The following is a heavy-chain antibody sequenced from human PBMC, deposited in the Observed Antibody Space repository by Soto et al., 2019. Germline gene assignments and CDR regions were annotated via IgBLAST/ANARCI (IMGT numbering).Heavy chain of an antibody. CDR3: ARGRESGWGVYYFDY. CDR1: GGSISSYY. CDR2: IYYSGST. D-gene: IGHD6-25*01. V-gene: IGHV4-59*01. Sequence: SETLSLTCTVSGGSISSYYWSWIRQPPGKGLEWIGYIYYSGSTNYNPSLKSRVTISVDTSKNQFSLKLSSVTAADTAVYYCARGRESGWGVYYFDYWGQGTLVTVSS. J-gene: IGHJ4*02.